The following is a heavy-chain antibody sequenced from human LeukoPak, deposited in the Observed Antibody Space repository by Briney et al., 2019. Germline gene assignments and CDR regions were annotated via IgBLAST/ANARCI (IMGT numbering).Heavy chain of an antibody. V-gene: IGHV4-39*01. Sequence: PSETLSLTCTVSGGSMNSNRYYRAWISQPPGKGLGWIGSIYYSGSTYYNPSLKSRVTISVDTSKNQFSLKLSSVTAPDTAVYYCASSRYYYDSSGGNNAFDIWGQGTMVTVSS. J-gene: IGHJ3*02. CDR1: GGSMNSNRYY. D-gene: IGHD3-22*01. CDR2: IYYSGST. CDR3: ASSRYYYDSSGGNNAFDI.